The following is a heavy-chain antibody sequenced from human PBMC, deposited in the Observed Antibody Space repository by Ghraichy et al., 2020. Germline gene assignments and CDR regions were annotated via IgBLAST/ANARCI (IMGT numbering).Heavy chain of an antibody. CDR3: AKDETDYVWGSCFDY. J-gene: IGHJ4*02. CDR2: ISGSGGST. D-gene: IGHD3-16*01. V-gene: IGHV3-23*01. CDR1: GFTFSSYA. Sequence: GGSLRLSCAASGFTFSSYAMSWVRQAPGKGLEWVSAISGSGGSTYYADSVKGRFTIPRDNSKNTLYLQMNSLRAEDTAVYYCAKDETDYVWGSCFDYWGQGTLVTVSS.